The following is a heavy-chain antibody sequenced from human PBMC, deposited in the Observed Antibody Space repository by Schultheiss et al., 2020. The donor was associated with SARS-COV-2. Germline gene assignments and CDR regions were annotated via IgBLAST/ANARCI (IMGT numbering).Heavy chain of an antibody. Sequence: SETLSLTCAVYGGSFSGYYWSWIRQPPGKGLEWIGEINHSGTTNYNPSLKSRVTISVDTSKNQFSLKLSSVTAADTAVYYCVRGFVPYYYYYMDVWGKGTTVTVSS. CDR2: INHSGTT. J-gene: IGHJ6*03. CDR1: GGSFSGYY. D-gene: IGHD6-6*01. CDR3: VRGFVPYYYYYMDV. V-gene: IGHV4-34*01.